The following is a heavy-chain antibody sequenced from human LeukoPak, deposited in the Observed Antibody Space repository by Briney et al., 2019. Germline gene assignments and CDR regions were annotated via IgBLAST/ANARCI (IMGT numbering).Heavy chain of an antibody. V-gene: IGHV1-2*02. CDR3: ARGGHTYYYDSSGYQVEY. Sequence: ASVKVSCKASGYTFTGYYMHWVRQAPGQGLEWMGWINPNSGGTNYAQKFQGRATMTRDTSISTAYMELSRLRSDDTAVYYCARGGHTYYYDSSGYQVEYWGQGTLVTASS. J-gene: IGHJ4*02. CDR1: GYTFTGYY. CDR2: INPNSGGT. D-gene: IGHD3-22*01.